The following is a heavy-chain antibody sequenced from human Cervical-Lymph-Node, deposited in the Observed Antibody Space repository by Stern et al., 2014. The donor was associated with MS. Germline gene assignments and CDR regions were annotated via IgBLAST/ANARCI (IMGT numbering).Heavy chain of an antibody. CDR1: GGSFSGYY. CDR3: ARGLSYYYGSGSGDPFDY. D-gene: IGHD3-10*01. V-gene: IGHV4-34*01. J-gene: IGHJ4*02. Sequence: QVQLQQWGAGLLKPSETLSLTCAVYGGSFSGYYWSWIRQPPGKGLEWIGEINHSGSTNYNPSLKSRVTISVDTSKNQFSLKLSSVTAADTAVYYCARGLSYYYGSGSGDPFDYWGQGTLVTVSS. CDR2: INHSGST.